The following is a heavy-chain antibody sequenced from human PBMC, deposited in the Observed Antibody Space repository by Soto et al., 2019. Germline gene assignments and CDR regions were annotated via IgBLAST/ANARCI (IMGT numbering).Heavy chain of an antibody. V-gene: IGHV4-4*01. D-gene: IGHD3-3*01. Sequence: LSLTCDVSGDSMSNNYWWTWVRQFPGEGLQWIGEIFHSGSTNYNPPLKNRVKISIDTSNNRFSLMLYSMTAADTAVYFCARGDFWSGSDYWGQGIQVTVSS. CDR3: ARGDFWSGSDY. CDR1: GDSMSNNYW. J-gene: IGHJ4*02. CDR2: IFHSGST.